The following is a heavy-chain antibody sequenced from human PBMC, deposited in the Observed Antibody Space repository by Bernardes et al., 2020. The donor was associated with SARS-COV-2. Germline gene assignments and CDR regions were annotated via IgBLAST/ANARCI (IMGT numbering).Heavy chain of an antibody. CDR2: ISSSGTTI. V-gene: IGHV3-48*01. J-gene: IGHJ4*02. Sequence: GGSLRLSRAASGFTFSSYSMNWVRQAPGKGLEWVSYISSSGTTIYNTDSVKGRFTISRDNSKNTLFLQMNSLTTEDTAVYYCAREWEDYTSSLFDYWGQGTLVTVSS. D-gene: IGHD1-26*01. CDR1: GFTFSSYS. CDR3: AREWEDYTSSLFDY.